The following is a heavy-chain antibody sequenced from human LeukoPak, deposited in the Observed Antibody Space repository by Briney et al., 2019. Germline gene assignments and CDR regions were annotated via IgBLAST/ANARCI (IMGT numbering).Heavy chain of an antibody. Sequence: SETLSLTCAVSGGSISRGDYSWNWIRRPPGKGLEWIGYIYYNGNTNYSPSLKSRVTMSVDTSKNLFSLKVSSVTAADTAVYYCARGRSNYYGMDVWGQGTTVTVSS. CDR3: ARGRSNYYGMDV. CDR1: GGSISRGDYS. CDR2: IYYNGNT. D-gene: IGHD1-26*01. J-gene: IGHJ6*02. V-gene: IGHV4-61*08.